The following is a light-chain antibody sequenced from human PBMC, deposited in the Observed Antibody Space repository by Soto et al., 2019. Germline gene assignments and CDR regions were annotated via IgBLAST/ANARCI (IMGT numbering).Light chain of an antibody. CDR1: QSVSSY. Sequence: EMVLTQSPATLSLSPGERATLSCRASQSVSSYLAWYQQKPGQAPRLLIYDASKRATGIPARFSGSGSGTDFTLTISNLEPEDFAVYYCQQRGNWPRTFGQGTKVEIK. V-gene: IGKV3-11*01. CDR3: QQRGNWPRT. CDR2: DAS. J-gene: IGKJ1*01.